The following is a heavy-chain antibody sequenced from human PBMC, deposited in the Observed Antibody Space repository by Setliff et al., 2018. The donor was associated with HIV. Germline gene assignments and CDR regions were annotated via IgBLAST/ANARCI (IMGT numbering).Heavy chain of an antibody. CDR1: GFTFTTYW. D-gene: IGHD3-22*01. J-gene: IGHJ4*02. Sequence: GESLKISCAASGFTFTTYWMSWVRQSPGKGLEWVANINQNGREKYYVDSVKGRFTISRDNVKNSLYLQMNSLRGEDTAVYYCAGSRGYSVKADWGQGTLVTVSS. CDR3: AGSRGYSVKAD. V-gene: IGHV3-7*01. CDR2: INQNGREK.